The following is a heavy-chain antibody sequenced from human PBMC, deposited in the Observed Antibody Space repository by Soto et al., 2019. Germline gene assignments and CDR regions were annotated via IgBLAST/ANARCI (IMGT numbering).Heavy chain of an antibody. CDR2: ISSSGDAT. Sequence: VGSLRLSCAASGFTFKSYAMTWVRQAPGKGLEWVSIISSSGDATYYVDSVKGRFTISRDNSRNTLNLQMNSLRVEDTAVYYCAKNAAFWSWGMGVWGQGTTVTVSS. V-gene: IGHV3-23*01. CDR3: AKNAAFWSWGMGV. D-gene: IGHD3-3*01. J-gene: IGHJ6*02. CDR1: GFTFKSYA.